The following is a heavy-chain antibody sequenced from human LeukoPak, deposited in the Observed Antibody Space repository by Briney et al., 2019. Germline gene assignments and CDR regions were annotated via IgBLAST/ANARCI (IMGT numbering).Heavy chain of an antibody. Sequence: GGTLRLSCAASGFTFSSYGMHWVRQAPGKGLEWMAFIRSDGSNKYYADSVKGRFTISRDNSKNTLYLQMNSLRAEDTAVYYCARILDSAWGELGYWGQGTLVTVSS. V-gene: IGHV3-30*02. J-gene: IGHJ4*02. CDR3: ARILDSAWGELGY. CDR1: GFTFSSYG. D-gene: IGHD6-19*01. CDR2: IRSDGSNK.